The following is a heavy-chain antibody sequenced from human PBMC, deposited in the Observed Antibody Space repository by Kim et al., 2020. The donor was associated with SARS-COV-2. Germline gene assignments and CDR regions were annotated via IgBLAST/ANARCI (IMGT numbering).Heavy chain of an antibody. CDR3: ARGIAVAGTYYGMDV. J-gene: IGHJ6*02. Sequence: ASVKVSCKASGYTFTSYAMNWVRQAPGQGLEWMGWINTNTGNPTYVQGFTGRFVFSLDTSVSTAYLQISSLKAEDTAVYYCARGIAVAGTYYGMDVWGQGTTVTVSS. D-gene: IGHD6-19*01. CDR1: GYTFTSYA. CDR2: INTNTGNP. V-gene: IGHV7-4-1*02.